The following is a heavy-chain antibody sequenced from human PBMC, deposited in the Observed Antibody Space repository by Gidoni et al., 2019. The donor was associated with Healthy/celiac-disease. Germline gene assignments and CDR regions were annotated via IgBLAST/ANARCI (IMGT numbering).Heavy chain of an antibody. CDR2: ISSTGGST. J-gene: IGHJ3*02. CDR3: VKVTSLRGDAFDI. V-gene: IGHV3-64D*06. Sequence: VQLVESGGGLVQPGGSLRLSCSASRFTFSSYAMHWVRQAPGKGLEYVSAISSTGGSTYYADSVKGRFTISRDNSKNTLYLQMSSLRAEDTAVYYCVKVTSLRGDAFDIWGQGPMVTVSS. CDR1: RFTFSSYA. D-gene: IGHD3-16*01.